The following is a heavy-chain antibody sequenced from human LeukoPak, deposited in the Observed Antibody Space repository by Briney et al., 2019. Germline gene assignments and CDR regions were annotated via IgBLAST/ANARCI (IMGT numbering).Heavy chain of an antibody. J-gene: IGHJ3*02. V-gene: IGHV1-46*01. Sequence: GASVKVSCKASGYTFTSYYMHWVRQAPGQGLEWMGIINPSGGSTSYAQKFQGRVTMTRDTSTSTVYMELSSLRSDDTAVYYCARGRTSGSYGYLSPFDIWGQGTMVTVSS. CDR1: GYTFTSYY. CDR2: INPSGGST. CDR3: ARGRTSGSYGYLSPFDI. D-gene: IGHD1-26*01.